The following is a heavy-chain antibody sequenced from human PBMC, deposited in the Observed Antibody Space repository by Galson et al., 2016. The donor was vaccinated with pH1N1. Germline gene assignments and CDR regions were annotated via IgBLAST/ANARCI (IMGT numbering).Heavy chain of an antibody. J-gene: IGHJ4*02. V-gene: IGHV3-30*02. CDR3: AKVESSPVGL. Sequence: RLSCAASGINFNSYDIHWVRQAPGKGLEWVAFIRYNGRDMFYADSVKGRFRVSRDNSKNALYLQMNSLRTEDTAIYYCAKVESSPVGLWGQGTLVTVSS. CDR1: GINFNSYD. D-gene: IGHD2-2*01. CDR2: IRYNGRDM.